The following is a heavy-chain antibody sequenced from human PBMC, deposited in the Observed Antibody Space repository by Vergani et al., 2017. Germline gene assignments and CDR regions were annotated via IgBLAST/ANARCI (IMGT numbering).Heavy chain of an antibody. Sequence: QVQLVQSGAEVKKPGASVKVSCKASGYTFTSYGISWVRQAPGQGLEWMGWISAYNGNTNYAQKLQGRVTMTTDTSTSTAYMELRSLRSDDTAVYYCARVDYGDYAGGNPTLFDYWGQGTLVTVSS. CDR1: GYTFTSYG. J-gene: IGHJ4*02. V-gene: IGHV1-18*01. CDR2: ISAYNGNT. CDR3: ARVDYGDYAGGNPTLFDY. D-gene: IGHD4-17*01.